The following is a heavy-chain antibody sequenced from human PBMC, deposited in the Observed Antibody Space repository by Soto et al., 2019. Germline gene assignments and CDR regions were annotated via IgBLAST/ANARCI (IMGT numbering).Heavy chain of an antibody. CDR2: IQNSGIT. CDR3: ARGGRYYYY. CDR1: GGSISGGSYY. J-gene: IGHJ4*02. Sequence: PSETLSLTCTVSGGSISGGSYYWSWVRQHPGKGLEWIGYIQNSGITYYNPSLQSRVSILVDTTKNQFSLNLSSVTAADTAIYYCARGGRYYYYWGQGALVTISS. D-gene: IGHD1-26*01. V-gene: IGHV4-31*03.